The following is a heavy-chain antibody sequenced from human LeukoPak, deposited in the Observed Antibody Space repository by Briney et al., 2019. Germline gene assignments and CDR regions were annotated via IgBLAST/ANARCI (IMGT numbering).Heavy chain of an antibody. J-gene: IGHJ4*01. CDR3: AREWGGSGSSAIDY. D-gene: IGHD3-10*01. CDR1: GYTFTTDY. V-gene: IGHV1-46*01. Sequence: ASVKVSCKASGYTFTTDYIHWVRQAPGQGLEWMGIINPRGGSTSYAQKFQGRVTMTTDTSTGTVYMDLTSLRSEDTAVYYCAREWGGSGSSAIDYWGQGTLVTVSS. CDR2: INPRGGST.